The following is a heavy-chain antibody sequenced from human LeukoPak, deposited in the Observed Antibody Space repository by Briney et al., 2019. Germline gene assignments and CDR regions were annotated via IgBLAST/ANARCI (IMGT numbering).Heavy chain of an antibody. CDR3: ARDTRMSSGYHYFDL. V-gene: IGHV4-30-4*01. J-gene: IGHJ4*02. CDR2: IYYSGST. Sequence: SETLSLTCSVSSDSISSGDYYWSWVRQPPGKTLECIGYIYYSGSTYSNPSLRSRVTISVDTPNKQFSLKLSSVTAADTAVYYCARDTRMSSGYHYFDLWGQGTLVTVSS. CDR1: SDSISSGDYY. D-gene: IGHD3-22*01.